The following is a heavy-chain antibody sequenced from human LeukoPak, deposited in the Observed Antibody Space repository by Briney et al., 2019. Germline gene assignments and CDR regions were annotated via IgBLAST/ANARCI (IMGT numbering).Heavy chain of an antibody. J-gene: IGHJ4*02. CDR2: INHSGRT. CDR3: ARAGPESGDY. CDR1: GGSFSGYY. V-gene: IGHV4-34*01. Sequence: PSETLSLTCAVYGGSFSGYYWSWIRQPPGKGLEWIGEINHSGRTNYNPTLKSRVTISVDTSKNKFPLKLGSGTAADTAVYYCARAGPESGDYWGQGTLVTVS. D-gene: IGHD6-25*01.